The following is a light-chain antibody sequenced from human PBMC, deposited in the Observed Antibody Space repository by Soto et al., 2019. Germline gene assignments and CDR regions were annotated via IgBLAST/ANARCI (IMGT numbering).Light chain of an antibody. CDR1: RSNIGGYNY. CDR3: ATWDDSLKGYV. CDR2: SNN. Sequence: QSVLTQPPSASGTPGQRVTISCSGGRSNIGGYNYVYWYQQLPGAAPTVLIHSNNQRPSGVPDRFSGSKSGTSASLAISGLQSDDEADYYCATWDDSLKGYVFGTGTKLTVL. J-gene: IGLJ1*01. V-gene: IGLV1-44*01.